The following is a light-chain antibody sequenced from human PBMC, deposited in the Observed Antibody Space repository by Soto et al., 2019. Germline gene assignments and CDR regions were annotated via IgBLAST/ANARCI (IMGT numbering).Light chain of an antibody. J-gene: IGLJ3*02. CDR1: GSDVGAYNV. Sequence: QSALTQPASVSGSPGQSITISCTGTGSDVGAYNVVSWYQQRPGEAPKLIIYYVSQRPSGVPVRFSASKSGNTASLTISGLQADDEADYYCCSRGASFNWVFGGGTQLTVL. V-gene: IGLV2-11*01. CDR2: YVS. CDR3: CSRGASFNWV.